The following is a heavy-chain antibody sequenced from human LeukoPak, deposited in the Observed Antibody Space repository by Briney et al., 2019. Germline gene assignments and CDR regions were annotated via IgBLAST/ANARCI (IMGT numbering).Heavy chain of an antibody. J-gene: IGHJ4*02. D-gene: IGHD3-22*01. V-gene: IGHV1-69*04. CDR3: AREYYYDSSGYYRD. CDR2: IIPFFGIA. CDR1: GGTFSSYA. Sequence: SVKVSCKASGGTFSSYAISWVRQAPGQGLEWMGRIIPFFGIANYAQKFQGRVTITADKSTSTAYMELSSLRSEDTAVYYCAREYYYDSSGYYRDWGQGTLVTVSS.